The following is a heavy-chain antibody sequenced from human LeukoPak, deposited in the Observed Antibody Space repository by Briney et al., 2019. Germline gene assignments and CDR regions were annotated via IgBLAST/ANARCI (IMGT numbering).Heavy chain of an antibody. J-gene: IGHJ4*02. D-gene: IGHD4-17*01. CDR1: GGSISSYY. CDR3: ARGGTLSVTTRGFLDY. CDR2: IYYSGST. Sequence: SETLSLTCTVSGGSISSYYWSWIRQPPGKGLEWIGYIYYSGSTNYNPSLKSRVTISVGTSKNQFSLKLSSVTAADTAVYYCARGGTLSVTTRGFLDYWGQGTLVTVSS. V-gene: IGHV4-59*01.